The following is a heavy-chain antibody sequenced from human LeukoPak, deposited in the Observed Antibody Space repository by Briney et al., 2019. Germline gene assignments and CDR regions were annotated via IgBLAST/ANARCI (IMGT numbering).Heavy chain of an antibody. V-gene: IGHV3-21*04. J-gene: IGHJ6*02. D-gene: IGHD4-17*01. CDR2: IGSSSIYI. CDR1: GFTFSTYT. Sequence: GGSLRLSCAASGFTFSTYTMSWVRQAPGKGLEWVASIGSSSIYIYHADSVKGRFTISRDNAKTSLFLQMNSLRAEDTAVYYCARDPARGRYGDYRYYYYYGMDVWGQGTTVTVSS. CDR3: ARDPARGRYGDYRYYYYYGMDV.